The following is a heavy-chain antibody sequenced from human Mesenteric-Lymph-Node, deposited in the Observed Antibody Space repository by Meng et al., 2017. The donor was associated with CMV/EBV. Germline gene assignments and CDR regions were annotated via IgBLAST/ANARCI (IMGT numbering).Heavy chain of an antibody. CDR1: GGCIRSSNW. CDR3: SSRWTGYYVY. J-gene: IGHJ4*02. CDR2: IFHSGST. Sequence: SLNCAVSGGCIRSSNWWSWVRQPPGKGLEWIGEIFHSGSTNYNPSLKSRVTISVDKSKNHFSLQLSSVTAADTAIYYCSSRWTGYYVYWGQGTLVTVSS. D-gene: IGHD3/OR15-3a*01. V-gene: IGHV4-4*02.